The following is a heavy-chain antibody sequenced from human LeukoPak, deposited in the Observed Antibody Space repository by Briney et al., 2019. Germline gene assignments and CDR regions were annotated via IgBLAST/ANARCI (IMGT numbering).Heavy chain of an antibody. CDR1: GASISSYY. Sequence: SGTLSLTCTVSGASISSYYWSWIRQPPGKGLEWIGYIYYRGSTHYNPSLKSRVTLSVDTYNTQFSLKLSSVTAADTAVYYCASGPYPAAGTDHQFDFWGQGTLVTVSS. V-gene: IGHV4-59*01. D-gene: IGHD6-13*01. J-gene: IGHJ4*02. CDR2: IYYRGST. CDR3: ASGPYPAAGTDHQFDF.